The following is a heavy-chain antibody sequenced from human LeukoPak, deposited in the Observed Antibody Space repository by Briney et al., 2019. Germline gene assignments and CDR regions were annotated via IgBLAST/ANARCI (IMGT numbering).Heavy chain of an antibody. V-gene: IGHV3-74*01. CDR3: ASYLTSIPSGMDV. CDR2: ISTDGSST. Sequence: GGSLRLACAASGFTFSRYWMHWLRQAPGKGLVWVSRISTDGSSTTYADSVKGRFTISRDNGRNTLYLQMYSLRAEDTAVYYCASYLTSIPSGMDVWGQGTTVTVSS. D-gene: IGHD2/OR15-2a*01. CDR1: GFTFSRYW. J-gene: IGHJ6*02.